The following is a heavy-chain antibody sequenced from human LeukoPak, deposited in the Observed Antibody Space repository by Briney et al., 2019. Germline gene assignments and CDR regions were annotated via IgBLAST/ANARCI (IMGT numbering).Heavy chain of an antibody. CDR1: GYTFTSYD. Sequence: ASVKVSCKASGYTFTSYDINWVRQATGKGLEWMGGFDPEDGETIYAQKFQGRVTMTEDTSTDTAYMELSSLRSEDTAVYYCATDSGDSSSWYYDYWGQGTLVTVSS. J-gene: IGHJ4*02. CDR3: ATDSGDSSSWYYDY. CDR2: FDPEDGET. D-gene: IGHD6-13*01. V-gene: IGHV1-24*01.